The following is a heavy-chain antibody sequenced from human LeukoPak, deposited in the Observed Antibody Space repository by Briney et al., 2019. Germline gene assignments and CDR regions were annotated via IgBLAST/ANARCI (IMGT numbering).Heavy chain of an antibody. CDR3: ARLKEGIDY. J-gene: IGHJ4*02. D-gene: IGHD3-10*01. Sequence: SETLSLTCAVYGGSFSGSSYFWGWIRQPPGKGLEWIGSIYYSGNTYYNPSLKSRVTISVDTSKNQFSLKLSSVTAADAAVYYCARLKEGIDYWGQGTLVTVSS. CDR2: IYYSGNT. V-gene: IGHV4-39*01. CDR1: GGSFSGSSYF.